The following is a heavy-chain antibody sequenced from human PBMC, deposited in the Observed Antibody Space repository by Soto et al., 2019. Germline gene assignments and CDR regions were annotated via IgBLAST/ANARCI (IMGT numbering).Heavy chain of an antibody. CDR1: GFTFSSYD. D-gene: IGHD6-19*01. Sequence: EVQLLESGGGLVQPGGSLRLSCAASGFTFSSYDMTWVRQAPGEGLEWVSAISGSGGSTYYADSVKGRFTISRDNSKNTLYLQMNSLRAEDTAVYYCAKGSYSSGWQYFDYWGQGTLVTVSS. CDR3: AKGSYSSGWQYFDY. J-gene: IGHJ4*02. CDR2: ISGSGGST. V-gene: IGHV3-23*01.